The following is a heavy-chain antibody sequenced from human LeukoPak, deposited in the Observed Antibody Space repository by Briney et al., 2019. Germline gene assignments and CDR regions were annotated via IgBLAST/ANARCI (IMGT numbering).Heavy chain of an antibody. D-gene: IGHD4-17*01. Sequence: SETLSLTCAVYGGSFSGYYWSWIRQPPGKGLEWIGYIYNSGSTNYNASLKSRVTISVDTSKNQFSLKLSSVTAADTAVYYCARSRVFYGTFDYWGQGTLVTVSS. CDR3: ARSRVFYGTFDY. CDR2: IYNSGST. V-gene: IGHV4-59*01. CDR1: GGSFSGYY. J-gene: IGHJ4*02.